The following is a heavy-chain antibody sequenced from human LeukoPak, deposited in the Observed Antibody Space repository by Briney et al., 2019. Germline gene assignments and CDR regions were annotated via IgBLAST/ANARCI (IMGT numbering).Heavy chain of an antibody. J-gene: IGHJ5*01. Sequence: GGSLRLSCAASGFTFSSDAMSWVRQAPGKGLEWVSTISGGGGTTYYSDSVKGRFTISRDNAKNSLDLQMSSLRPEDTALYYCVKDKHRDGYTYGVYDSWGQGTLITVSS. V-gene: IGHV3-23*01. D-gene: IGHD5-18*01. CDR3: VKDKHRDGYTYGVYDS. CDR2: ISGGGGTT. CDR1: GFTFSSDA.